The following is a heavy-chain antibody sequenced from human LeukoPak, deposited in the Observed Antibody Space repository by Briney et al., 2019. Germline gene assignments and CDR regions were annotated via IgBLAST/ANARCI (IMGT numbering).Heavy chain of an antibody. J-gene: IGHJ4*02. D-gene: IGHD4-23*01. V-gene: IGHV3-48*03. CDR3: ASGKGLTFDY. CDR1: GFTFSSYE. Sequence: GGSLRLSCAASGFTFSSYEMNWVRQAPGKGLEWVSYISSSGSTIYYADSVKGRFTISRDNAKNSMYLQMNSLRAEDTAVYYCASGKGLTFDYWGQGTLVTVSS. CDR2: ISSSGSTI.